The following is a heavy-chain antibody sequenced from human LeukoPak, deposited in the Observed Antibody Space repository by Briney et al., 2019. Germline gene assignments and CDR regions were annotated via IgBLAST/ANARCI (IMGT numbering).Heavy chain of an antibody. CDR2: ISGSGVMT. Sequence: GGSLRLSCAASGFTFSSYEMNWVRQAPGKGLEWVATISGSGVMTYYADSVKGRFTVSGDNSKNTLYLQMSSLTAADTAVYYCAKDRSIGTYYTFDHWGQGTLVTVSS. V-gene: IGHV3-23*01. CDR1: GFTFSSYE. D-gene: IGHD1-26*01. CDR3: AKDRSIGTYYTFDH. J-gene: IGHJ4*02.